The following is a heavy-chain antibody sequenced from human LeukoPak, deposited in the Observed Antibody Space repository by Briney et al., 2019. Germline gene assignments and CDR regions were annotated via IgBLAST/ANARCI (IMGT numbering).Heavy chain of an antibody. J-gene: IGHJ4*02. CDR1: GGTFSSYA. Sequence: SVKVSCKASGGTFSSYAISWVRQAPGQGLEWMGGIIPIFGTANYAQKFQGRVTITTDESTSTAYMELSSLRSEDTAVYYCARDASSWYDGGGFDYWGQGTLVTASS. CDR2: IIPIFGTA. V-gene: IGHV1-69*05. D-gene: IGHD6-13*01. CDR3: ARDASSWYDGGGFDY.